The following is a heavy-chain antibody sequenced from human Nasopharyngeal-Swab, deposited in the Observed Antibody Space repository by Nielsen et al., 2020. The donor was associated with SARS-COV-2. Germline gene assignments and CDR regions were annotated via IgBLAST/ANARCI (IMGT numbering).Heavy chain of an antibody. CDR2: IYRSAST. Sequence: SETLSLTCGVSGDSISSSNWWSWVRQPPGKVLEWIGEIYRSASTNYNPSLKSRITISVDKSKNQFSLKLISVTAADTAVYYCARREWLQFDYWGPGILVTVSS. V-gene: IGHV4-4*02. J-gene: IGHJ4*02. CDR1: GDSISSSNW. CDR3: ARREWLQFDY. D-gene: IGHD5-24*01.